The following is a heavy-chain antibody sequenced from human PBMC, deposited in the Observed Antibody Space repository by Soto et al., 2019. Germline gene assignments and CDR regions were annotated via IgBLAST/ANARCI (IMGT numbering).Heavy chain of an antibody. CDR1: GYTFASYD. V-gene: IGHV1-8*01. Sequence: ASVKVSCKASGYTFASYDINWVRRATGQGLEWMGWMNPNSGNTGYAQKFQGRVTMTRNTSVSTAYMELSSLRSEDTAVYYCARGLGSYVLGNYCYYMDVWGKGTTVTVSS. D-gene: IGHD3-16*01. J-gene: IGHJ6*03. CDR3: ARGLGSYVLGNYCYYMDV. CDR2: MNPNSGNT.